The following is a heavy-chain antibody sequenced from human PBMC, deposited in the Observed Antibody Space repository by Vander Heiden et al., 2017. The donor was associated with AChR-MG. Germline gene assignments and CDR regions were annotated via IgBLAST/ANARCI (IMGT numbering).Heavy chain of an antibody. Sequence: QVQLVQSGAEVKKPGSSVKVSCKASGGTFSSYTISWVRQAPGQGLEWMGRIIPILGIANYAQKFHGRVTITADKSTSTAYMELSSLRSEDTAVYYCARVDSSGDYYYYYGMDVWCQGPTVTVSS. CDR3: ARVDSSGDYYYYYGMDV. V-gene: IGHV1-69*02. CDR1: GGTFSSYT. D-gene: IGHD6-19*01. J-gene: IGHJ6*02. CDR2: IIPILGIA.